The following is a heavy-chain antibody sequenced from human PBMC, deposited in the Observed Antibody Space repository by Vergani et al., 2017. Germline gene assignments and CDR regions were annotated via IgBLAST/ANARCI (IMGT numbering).Heavy chain of an antibody. CDR1: GFTFSSYW. Sequence: EVQLVESGGGLVQPGGSLRLSCAASGFTFSSYWMHWVRQAPGKGLVWVSRINSDGSSTSYADSVKGRFTISIANAKNTLYLQMNSLRAEDTAVYYCARGSPSYYCSSTSCYRNWFDPWGQGTLVTVSS. CDR3: ARGSPSYYCSSTSCYRNWFDP. J-gene: IGHJ5*02. CDR2: INSDGSST. V-gene: IGHV3-74*01. D-gene: IGHD2-2*01.